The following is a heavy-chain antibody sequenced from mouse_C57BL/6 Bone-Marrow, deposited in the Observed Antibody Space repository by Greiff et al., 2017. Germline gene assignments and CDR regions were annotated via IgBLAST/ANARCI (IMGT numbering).Heavy chain of an antibody. CDR1: GYTFTDYY. V-gene: IGHV1-26*01. Sequence: VQLQQSGPELVKPGASVKISCKASGYTFTDYYMNWVKQSHGKSLEWIGDINPNNGGTSYNQKFKGKATLTVDKSSSTAYMELRSLTSEYSAVYDCARCLLYYYAIDYWGQGTSVTVSS. J-gene: IGHJ4*01. D-gene: IGHD1-1*01. CDR2: INPNNGGT. CDR3: ARCLLYYYAIDY.